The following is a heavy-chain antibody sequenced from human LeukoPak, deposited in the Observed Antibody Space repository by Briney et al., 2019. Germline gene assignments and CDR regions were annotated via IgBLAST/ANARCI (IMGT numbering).Heavy chain of an antibody. J-gene: IGHJ4*02. D-gene: IGHD3-10*01. CDR2: ISSSSSYI. CDR3: ASGTLWFGELLSHDY. Sequence: GGSLRLSCAASGLTFSSYSMTWVRQAPGKGLEWVSSISSSSSYIYYADSVKGRFTISRDNAKHSLYLQMNSLRAEDTAVYYCASGTLWFGELLSHDYWGQGTLVTVSS. CDR1: GLTFSSYS. V-gene: IGHV3-21*01.